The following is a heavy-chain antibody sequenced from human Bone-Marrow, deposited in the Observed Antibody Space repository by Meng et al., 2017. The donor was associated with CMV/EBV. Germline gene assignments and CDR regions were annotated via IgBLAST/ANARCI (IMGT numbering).Heavy chain of an antibody. D-gene: IGHD3-22*01. CDR3: AKDLMVVVPVPRYSGMDV. V-gene: IGHV3-30*04. J-gene: IGHJ6*02. CDR2: ISYDGTNK. Sequence: GESLKISCAASEFTFSTYAMHWVRQAPGKGLEWVAVISYDGTNKYYADSVKGRFTISRDNSNNTLYLQMNSLRAEDTAVYYCAKDLMVVVPVPRYSGMDVWGQGTTVTVSS. CDR1: EFTFSTYA.